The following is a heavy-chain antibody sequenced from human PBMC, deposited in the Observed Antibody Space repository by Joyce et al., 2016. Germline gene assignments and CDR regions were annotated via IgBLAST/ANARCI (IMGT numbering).Heavy chain of an antibody. V-gene: IGHV4-39*01. CDR2: FYDTGTT. J-gene: IGHJ2*01. CDR3: ARVYCTGGSCYSPYRYFDL. CDR1: GGSISSSSNY. Sequence: QLQLQESGPGLVKPSETLSLTCSVSGGSISSSSNYWGWIRQPPRKGPEWIGGFYDTGTTYSTPSLKSRVKISVDTSKNQFSLKLVSVTAADTAVYFCARVYCTGGSCYSPYRYFDLWGRGTLVTVSS. D-gene: IGHD2-15*01.